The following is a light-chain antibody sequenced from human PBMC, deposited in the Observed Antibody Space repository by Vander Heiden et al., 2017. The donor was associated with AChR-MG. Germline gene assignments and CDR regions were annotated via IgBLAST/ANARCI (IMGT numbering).Light chain of an antibody. V-gene: IGKV3-20*01. CDR1: QSVSTSY. Sequence: EIVLTQSPGTLSLSPGERATLSCRASQSVSTSYLAWYQQKPGQAPRLLIYAASSRATGIPDRFSGSGSGTDFTLTTSRLEPEDFAVYFCQQYTTSPRTFGQGTKVEIK. CDR3: QQYTTSPRT. CDR2: AAS. J-gene: IGKJ1*01.